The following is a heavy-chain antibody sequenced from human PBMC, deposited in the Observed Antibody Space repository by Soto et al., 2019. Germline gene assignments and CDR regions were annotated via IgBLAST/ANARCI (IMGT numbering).Heavy chain of an antibody. J-gene: IGHJ6*02. CDR1: GFTFSSYA. V-gene: IGHV3-30-3*01. Sequence: HPGGSLRLSCAASGFTFSSYAMHWVRQAPGKGLEWVAVISYDGSNKYYADSVKGRFTISRDNSKNTLYLQMNSLRAEDTAVYYCAREDGRDYYYYGMDVWGQGTRVTVSS. D-gene: IGHD2-21*01. CDR3: AREDGRDYYYYGMDV. CDR2: ISYDGSNK.